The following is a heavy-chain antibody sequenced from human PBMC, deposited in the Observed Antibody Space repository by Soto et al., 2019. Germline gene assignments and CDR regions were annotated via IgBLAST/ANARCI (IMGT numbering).Heavy chain of an antibody. CDR3: ARHFLGFSSYPYYYYYMDV. CDR1: GGSISSYY. J-gene: IGHJ6*03. D-gene: IGHD6-13*01. Sequence: PSETLSLTCTVSGGSISSYYWSWIRQPPGKGLEWIGYIYYSGSTNYNPSLKSRVTISVDTSKNQFSLKLSSVTAADTAVYYCARHFLGFSSYPYYYYYMDVRAKGTTVTVSS. V-gene: IGHV4-59*08. CDR2: IYYSGST.